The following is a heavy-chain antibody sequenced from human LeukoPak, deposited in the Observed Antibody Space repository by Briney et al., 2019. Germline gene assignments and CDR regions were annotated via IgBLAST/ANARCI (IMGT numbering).Heavy chain of an antibody. Sequence: PGGSLRLSCAASGFTFSSYAMSWVRQAPGKGLEWVSAISGSGGSTYYADSVKGRFTISRDNSKNTLYLQMNSLRAEDTAVYHCAKARGYSYGYYFDYWGQGTLVTVSS. CDR1: GFTFSSYA. D-gene: IGHD5-18*01. V-gene: IGHV3-23*01. J-gene: IGHJ4*02. CDR3: AKARGYSYGYYFDY. CDR2: ISGSGGST.